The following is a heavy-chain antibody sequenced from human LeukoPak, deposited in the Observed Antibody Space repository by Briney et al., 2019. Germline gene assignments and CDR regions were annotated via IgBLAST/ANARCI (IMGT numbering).Heavy chain of an antibody. Sequence: PSETLSLTCTVSGGSISSGDYYWSWIRQPPGKGLEWIGYIYYSGSTYHNPSLKSRFTMSVDTSKNQFSLKVSSVTAADTAVYYCARLLRITMIRGVIWSFDYWGQGTLVTVAS. V-gene: IGHV4-30-4*01. CDR1: GGSISSGDYY. J-gene: IGHJ4*02. D-gene: IGHD3-10*01. CDR3: ARLLRITMIRGVIWSFDY. CDR2: IYYSGST.